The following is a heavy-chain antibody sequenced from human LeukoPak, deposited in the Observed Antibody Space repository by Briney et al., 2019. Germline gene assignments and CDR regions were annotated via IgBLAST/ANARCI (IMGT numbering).Heavy chain of an antibody. CDR1: GYTFTSYY. Sequence: ASVKVSCKASGYTFTSYYMHWVRQAPRQGLEWMGIINPSGGSTSYAQKFQGRVTMTRDTSTSTAYMELSSLRSEDTAVYYCARVGYSYYFDYWGQGTLVTVSS. CDR3: ARVGYSYYFDY. CDR2: INPSGGST. V-gene: IGHV1-46*01. J-gene: IGHJ4*02. D-gene: IGHD5-18*01.